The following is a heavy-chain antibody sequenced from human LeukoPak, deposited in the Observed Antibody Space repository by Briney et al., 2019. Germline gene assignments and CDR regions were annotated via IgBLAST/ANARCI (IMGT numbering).Heavy chain of an antibody. Sequence: ASVKVSCKASGYTFTDYYMHWVRQAPGQGLEWMGWMNPNNGGTNYAKQFYGRVTMTSDTSISTAYMELSSLRSDDTAVYYCARGYCSGGDCYENDYWGQGTLVTVSS. CDR2: MNPNNGGT. CDR1: GYTFTDYY. CDR3: ARGYCSGGDCYENDY. J-gene: IGHJ4*02. D-gene: IGHD2-15*01. V-gene: IGHV1-2*02.